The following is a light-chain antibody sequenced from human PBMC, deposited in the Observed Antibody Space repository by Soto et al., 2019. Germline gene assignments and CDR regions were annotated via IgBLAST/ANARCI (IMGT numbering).Light chain of an antibody. J-gene: IGLJ3*02. CDR3: SSYGASSTV. V-gene: IGLV2-14*03. CDR2: DVS. CDR1: SSDIGSYNY. Sequence: QSALTQPASLSGSPGQSITISCTGTSSDIGSYNYVSWYQQHPGKAPKLMIFDVSYRPSGISDRFSGSKSGNTASLTISGLQPEDEADYYCSSYGASSTVFGEGT.